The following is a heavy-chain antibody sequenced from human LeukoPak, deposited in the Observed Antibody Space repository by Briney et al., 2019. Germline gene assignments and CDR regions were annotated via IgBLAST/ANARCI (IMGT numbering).Heavy chain of an antibody. CDR1: GGSISSGSYY. V-gene: IGHV4-61*02. D-gene: IGHD2-15*01. CDR2: IYTSGST. Sequence: SETLSLTCTVSGGSISSGSYYWSWIRQPAGKGLEWIGRIYTSGSTNYNPSLKSRVTISVDTSKNQFSLKLSSLTAADTAVYYCARLVVVVAATRNTSYYYYGMEVWGQGTTVTVSS. CDR3: ARLVVVVAATRNTSYYYYGMEV. J-gene: IGHJ6*02.